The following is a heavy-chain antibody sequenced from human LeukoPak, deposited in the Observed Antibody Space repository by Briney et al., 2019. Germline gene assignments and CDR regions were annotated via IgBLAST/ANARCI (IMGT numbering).Heavy chain of an antibody. CDR2: ISGSGGST. CDR1: GFTFSSYA. J-gene: IGHJ4*02. V-gene: IGHV3-23*01. CDR3: AKDLQWVVAATLDY. D-gene: IGHD2-15*01. Sequence: PGGSLRLSCAASGFTFSSYAMSWVRQAPGKGLEWVSAISGSGGSTYYADSVKGRFTISRDNSKNTLYLQMNSLRAEDTAVYYCAKDLQWVVAATLDYWGQGTLVTVSS.